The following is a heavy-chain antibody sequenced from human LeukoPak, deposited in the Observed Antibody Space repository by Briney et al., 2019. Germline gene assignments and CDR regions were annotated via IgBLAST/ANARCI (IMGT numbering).Heavy chain of an antibody. J-gene: IGHJ4*02. D-gene: IGHD6-13*01. CDR2: IHYSETT. CDR3: ARGSKELSIAAAGLDY. CDR1: GGSISSSNYY. V-gene: IGHV4-39*07. Sequence: PSGTLSLTCTVSGGSISSSNYYWGWIRQPPGKGLEWIASIHYSETTYYNPSLKSRVTISVDTSKNQFSLKLSSVTAADTAVYYCARGSKELSIAAAGLDYWGQGTLVTVSS.